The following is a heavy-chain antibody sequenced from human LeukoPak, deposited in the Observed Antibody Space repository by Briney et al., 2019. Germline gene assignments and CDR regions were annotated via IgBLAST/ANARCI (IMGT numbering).Heavy chain of an antibody. V-gene: IGHV1-46*01. J-gene: IGHJ4*02. D-gene: IGHD4-17*01. CDR2: INPSGGST. Sequence: GASVKVSCKASGYTFTSYGISWVRQAPGQGLEWMGIINPSGGSTSYAQKFQGRVTMTRDTFTSTVYMELSSLRSEDTAVYYCARIGGDYSDYWGQGTLVTVSS. CDR1: GYTFTSYG. CDR3: ARIGGDYSDY.